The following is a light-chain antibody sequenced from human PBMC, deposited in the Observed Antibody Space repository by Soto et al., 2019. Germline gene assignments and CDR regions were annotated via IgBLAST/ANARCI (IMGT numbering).Light chain of an antibody. J-gene: IGLJ1*01. CDR1: SSNIGTGFD. Sequence: SVLTQPPSVSGAPGQRVTISCTGSSSNIGTGFDVHWYQQLPGTAPKLLIYGNTNRPSGVPDRVSGSKSGTSASLAITGLQAEDEADYYGQSYASILSGYFFGTGTKLTV. CDR2: GNT. V-gene: IGLV1-40*01. CDR3: QSYASILSGYF.